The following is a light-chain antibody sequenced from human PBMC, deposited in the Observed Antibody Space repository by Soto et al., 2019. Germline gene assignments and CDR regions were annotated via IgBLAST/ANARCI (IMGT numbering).Light chain of an antibody. J-gene: IGLJ1*01. Sequence: QSALTQPPSASGSPGQSVTISCTGTSSDVGAYNYASWYQQHTGKAPKLMIYEVSKRPSGVPHRFSGSKSSNTAFLTVSGLPAEDETDYYCSSYTGSNSYVFGTGTKLTVL. V-gene: IGLV2-8*01. CDR3: SSYTGSNSYV. CDR1: SSDVGAYNY. CDR2: EVS.